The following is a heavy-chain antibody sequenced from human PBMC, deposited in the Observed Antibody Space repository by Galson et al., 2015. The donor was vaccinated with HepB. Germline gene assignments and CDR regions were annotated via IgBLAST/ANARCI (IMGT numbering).Heavy chain of an antibody. V-gene: IGHV1-18*04. CDR3: ARDIDWNVDD. D-gene: IGHD3-9*01. J-gene: IGHJ4*02. Sequence: SVQVSCKASGYTFINDGLSWLRQAPGQGLEWMGGIHVKHGKSHSAQRLQGRVTLTIDTSTITAYMELRILRSDDTAVYYCARDIDWNVDDWGQGTLVTVSS. CDR1: GYTFINDG. CDR2: IHVKHGKS.